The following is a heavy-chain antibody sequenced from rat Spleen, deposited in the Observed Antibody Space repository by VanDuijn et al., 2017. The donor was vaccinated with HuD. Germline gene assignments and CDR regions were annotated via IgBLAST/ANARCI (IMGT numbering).Heavy chain of an antibody. J-gene: IGHJ2*01. CDR3: ARRHYGYTDYFDY. Sequence: EVQLVESGGGLVQPGRSLKLSCAASGFTFSNYDMAWVRQAPAKGLEWVATISSDGSTTYYRDSVKGRFTISRDNAKSTLSLQMDSLRSEDTATYYCARRHYGYTDYFDYWGQGVMVTVSS. D-gene: IGHD1-9*01. V-gene: IGHV5-29*01. CDR2: ISSDGSTT. CDR1: GFTFSNYD.